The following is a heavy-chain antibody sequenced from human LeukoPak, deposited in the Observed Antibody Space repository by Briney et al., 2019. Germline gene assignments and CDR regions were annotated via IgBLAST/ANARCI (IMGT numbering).Heavy chain of an antibody. CDR3: AKDLGEEYYYDEGFDY. CDR2: ISGSGGST. CDR1: GFTFSSYG. V-gene: IGHV3-23*01. Sequence: GGSLRLSCAASGFTFSSYGMSWVRQAPGKGLEWVSAISGSGGSTYYADSVKGRFTISRDNSKNTLYLQMNSLRAEDTAVYYCAKDLGEEYYYDEGFDYWGQGTLVTVSS. D-gene: IGHD3-22*01. J-gene: IGHJ4*02.